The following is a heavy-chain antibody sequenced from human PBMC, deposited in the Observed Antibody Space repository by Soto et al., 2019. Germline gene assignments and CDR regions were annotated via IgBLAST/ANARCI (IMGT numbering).Heavy chain of an antibody. Sequence: SVKVSCKASGYTFTNNAIHCVRQAPGQRLEWMGWINAANGNTKYSQKFQGRVTITRDTSASTAYMELSSLRSEDTAVYYCARDQGLCSGGSCWGYFDYWGQGTLVTVSS. D-gene: IGHD2-15*01. CDR3: ARDQGLCSGGSCWGYFDY. CDR1: GYTFTNNA. CDR2: INAANGNT. J-gene: IGHJ4*02. V-gene: IGHV1-3*01.